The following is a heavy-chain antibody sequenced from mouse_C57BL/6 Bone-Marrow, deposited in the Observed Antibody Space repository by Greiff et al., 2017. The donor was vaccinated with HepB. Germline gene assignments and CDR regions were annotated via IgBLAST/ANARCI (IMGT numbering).Heavy chain of an antibody. CDR3: ARAYDFGNSLYYDAFAY. CDR1: GYTFTSYW. CDR2: MDPSDSYT. D-gene: IGHD1-1*01. Sequence: VQLQQPGAELVRPGASVKLSCKASGYTFTSYWMHWVKQRPGQGLEWIGVMDPSDSYTNYNHKFKGKATLTVDTSSSTAYMQLCSLTSEDSAVYYCARAYDFGNSLYYDAFAYWGQGTSVTVAA. V-gene: IGHV1-59*01. J-gene: IGHJ4*01.